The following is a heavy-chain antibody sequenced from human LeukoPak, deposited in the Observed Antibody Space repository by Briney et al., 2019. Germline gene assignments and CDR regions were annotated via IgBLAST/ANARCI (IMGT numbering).Heavy chain of an antibody. CDR2: INPNSGGT. CDR3: AREKERIDSSGYPHDY. Sequence: ASVKVSCKASGYTFTGYYMHWVRQAPGQGLEWMGWINPNSGGTNYAQKFQGRVTMTGDTSISTAYMELSRLRSDDTAVYYCAREKERIDSSGYPHDYWGQGTLVTVSS. J-gene: IGHJ4*02. CDR1: GYTFTGYY. D-gene: IGHD3-22*01. V-gene: IGHV1-2*02.